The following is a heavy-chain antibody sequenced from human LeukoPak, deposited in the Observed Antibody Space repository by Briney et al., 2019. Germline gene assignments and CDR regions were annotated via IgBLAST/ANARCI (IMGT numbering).Heavy chain of an antibody. J-gene: IGHJ5*02. D-gene: IGHD5-24*01. Sequence: GGSPRLSCAASVFTLGSYCMQWVRQAQGKGREWVAVIWYDGSNKYYADSVKGRFTISRDNSKNTLDLQMNSLRAADTAVYYCARDGLRGNNWFDPWGQGTLVTVSS. V-gene: IGHV3-33*01. CDR1: VFTLGSYC. CDR3: ARDGLRGNNWFDP. CDR2: IWYDGSNK.